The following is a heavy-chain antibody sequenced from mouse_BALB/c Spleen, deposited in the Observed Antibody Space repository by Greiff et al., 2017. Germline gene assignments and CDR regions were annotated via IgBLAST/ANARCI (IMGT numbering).Heavy chain of an antibody. CDR1: GFNIKDTY. D-gene: IGHD2-10*02. CDR2: IDPANGNT. V-gene: IGHV14-3*02. CDR3: ASLDYYAMDY. J-gene: IGHJ4*01. Sequence: EVKLQQSGAELVKPGASVKLSCTASGFNIKDTYMHWVKQRPEQGLEWIGRIDPANGNTKYDPKFQGKATITADTSSNTAYLQLSSLTSEDTAVYYCASLDYYAMDYWGQGTSVTVSS.